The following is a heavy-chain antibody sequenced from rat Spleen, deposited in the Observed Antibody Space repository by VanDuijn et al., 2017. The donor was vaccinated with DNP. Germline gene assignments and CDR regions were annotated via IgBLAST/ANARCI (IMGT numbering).Heavy chain of an antibody. J-gene: IGHJ3*01. CDR3: ARSQGYYYDGYYWFAY. D-gene: IGHD1-12*03. V-gene: IGHV2-27*01. Sequence: QVQLKESGPGLVQPSQTLSLTCTVSGFSLTNYHVDWVRQPPGKGLEWMGRLQSDGKTDYNSVLKSRLSISRDTSKSQVFLKMDSVQTEDTAMYFCARSQGYYYDGYYWFAYWGQGTLVTVSS. CDR2: LQSDGKT. CDR1: GFSLTNYH.